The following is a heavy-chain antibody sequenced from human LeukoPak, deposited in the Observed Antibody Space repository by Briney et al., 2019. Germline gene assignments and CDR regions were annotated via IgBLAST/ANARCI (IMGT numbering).Heavy chain of an antibody. D-gene: IGHD5-18*01. CDR2: ISSSSSYI. J-gene: IGHJ6*03. Sequence: GGSLRLSCAASGFTFSSYSMNWVRQAPGKGLEWVSSISSSSSYIYYADSVKGRFTISGDNAKNSLYLQMNSLRAEDTAVYYCARGYSSSSSAVQLWLPHYYYYYYMDVWGKGTTVTVSS. CDR1: GFTFSSYS. V-gene: IGHV3-21*01. CDR3: ARGYSSSSSAVQLWLPHYYYYYYMDV.